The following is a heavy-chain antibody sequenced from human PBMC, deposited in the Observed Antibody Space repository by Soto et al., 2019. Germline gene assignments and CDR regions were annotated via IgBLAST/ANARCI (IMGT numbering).Heavy chain of an antibody. CDR2: FDPEDGET. D-gene: IGHD3-22*01. V-gene: IGHV1-24*01. CDR1: GYTLTELS. J-gene: IGHJ3*02. CDR3: ATSSGYYSDAFDI. Sequence: ASVKVSCKVSGYTLTELSMHWVRQAPGKGLEWMGGFDPEDGETIYAQKFQGRVTMTEDTSTDTAYMELSSLRSEDTAVCYRATSSGYYSDAFDIWGQGTMVTVSS.